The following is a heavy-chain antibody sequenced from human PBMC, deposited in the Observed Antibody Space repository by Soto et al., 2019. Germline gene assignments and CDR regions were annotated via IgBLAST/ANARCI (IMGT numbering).Heavy chain of an antibody. Sequence: SETLSLTCAVYGGSFSGYYWSWIRQPPGKGLEWIGEINHSGSTNYNPSLKSRVTISVDTSKNQFSLKLSSVTAADTVVYYCAREKINFIAARTLDYWGQGTLVTVSS. CDR1: GGSFSGYY. J-gene: IGHJ4*02. D-gene: IGHD6-6*01. CDR2: INHSGST. V-gene: IGHV4-34*01. CDR3: AREKINFIAARTLDY.